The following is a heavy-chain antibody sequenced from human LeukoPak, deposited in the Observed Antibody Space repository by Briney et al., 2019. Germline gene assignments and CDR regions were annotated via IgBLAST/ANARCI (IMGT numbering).Heavy chain of an antibody. CDR1: GFTFSTFA. Sequence: GSLRLSCEASGFTFSTFAMIWVRQPPGKGLEWVSSIFPSGGEIHYADSVRGRFTISRDNSKSTLSLQMNSLRAEDTAIYYCATYRQVLLPLESWGQGTLVTVSS. V-gene: IGHV3-23*01. CDR2: IFPSGGEI. J-gene: IGHJ4*02. D-gene: IGHD2-8*02. CDR3: ATYRQVLLPLES.